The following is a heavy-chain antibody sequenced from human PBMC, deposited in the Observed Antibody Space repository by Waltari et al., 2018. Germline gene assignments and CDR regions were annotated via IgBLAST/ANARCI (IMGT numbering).Heavy chain of an antibody. J-gene: IGHJ3*02. CDR1: GFTFSEYA. CDR2: ISQRGNER. Sequence: QVQLVESGGGVVQPGMSLRLSCVASGFTFSEYAMHWVRQSPGRGLGWLGVISQRGNERYYGDSVKGRFTFYRDNSKSTVFLQMNSLELNDTAVYFCARDLPGGGGLEAFDIWGQGTAVNVSS. V-gene: IGHV3-30*03. D-gene: IGHD5-12*01. CDR3: ARDLPGGGGLEAFDI.